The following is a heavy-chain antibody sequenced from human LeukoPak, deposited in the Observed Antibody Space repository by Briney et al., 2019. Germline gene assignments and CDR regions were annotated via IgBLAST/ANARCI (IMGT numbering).Heavy chain of an antibody. J-gene: IGHJ4*02. Sequence: ASVKVSCKASGYTFTGYYMHWVRQAPGQGLEWMGWINPSSGGTNYAQKFQGRVTMTRDTSISTAYMELSRLRSDDTAVYYCARRSDYYYDSSGVGTYYFDYWGQGTLVTVSS. D-gene: IGHD3-22*01. V-gene: IGHV1-2*02. CDR2: INPSSGGT. CDR1: GYTFTGYY. CDR3: ARRSDYYYDSSGVGTYYFDY.